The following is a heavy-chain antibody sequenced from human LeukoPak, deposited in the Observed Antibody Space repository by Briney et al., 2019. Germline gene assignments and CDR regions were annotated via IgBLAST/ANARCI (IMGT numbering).Heavy chain of an antibody. CDR2: IYTSGST. D-gene: IGHD1-26*01. J-gene: IGHJ4*02. CDR1: GGSISSGSYY. CDR3: ARDEVGATFDY. Sequence: PSQTLSLTCTVSGGSISSGSYYWSWIRQPAGKGLEWIGRIYTSGSTNYNPSLKSRVTISVDTSKNQFSLKLSSVTAADTAVYYCARDEVGATFDYWGQGTLVTVSS. V-gene: IGHV4-61*02.